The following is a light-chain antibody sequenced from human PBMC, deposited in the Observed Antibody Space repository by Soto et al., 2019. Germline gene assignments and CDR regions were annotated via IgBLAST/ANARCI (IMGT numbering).Light chain of an antibody. V-gene: IGKV1-5*01. CDR1: QSISSW. J-gene: IGKJ5*01. CDR3: QQLMSYPIT. Sequence: DIQMTQSPSTLSASVGDRVTITCRASQSISSWLAWYQQKPGKAPKLLIYDASSLESGVPSRFSGSGSGTEFTLTISSLQTEDFATYYCQQLMSYPITFGQGTRLEIK. CDR2: DAS.